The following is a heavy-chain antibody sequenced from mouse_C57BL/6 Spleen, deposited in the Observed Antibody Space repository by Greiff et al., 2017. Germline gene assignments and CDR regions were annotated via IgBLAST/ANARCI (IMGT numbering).Heavy chain of an antibody. D-gene: IGHD2-4*01. V-gene: IGHV1-63*01. CDR2: IYPGGGYT. Sequence: VQLQQSGAELVRPGTSVKMSCKASGYTFTNYWIGWAKQRPGHGLEWIGDIYPGGGYTNYNEKFKGKATLTADKSSSTAYMQFSSLTSEDSAIYYCAIYYDYDNWYFDVWGTGTTVTVSS. CDR1: GYTFTNYW. CDR3: AIYYDYDNWYFDV. J-gene: IGHJ1*03.